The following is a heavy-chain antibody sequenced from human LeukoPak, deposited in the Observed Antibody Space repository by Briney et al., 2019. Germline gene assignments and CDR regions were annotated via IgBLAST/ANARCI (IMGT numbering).Heavy chain of an antibody. D-gene: IGHD4-11*01. Sequence: SETLSLTCTVSTGSINSYYWSWIRPPPGKGLEGIGYIDYSGSTNYNPSLKSRVTISADTSKNQFSLQLGSVTAADTAVYYCARHIIYSKKPSFDHWGQGTLVTVSS. CDR1: TGSINSYY. J-gene: IGHJ4*02. CDR3: ARHIIYSKKPSFDH. CDR2: IDYSGST. V-gene: IGHV4-59*01.